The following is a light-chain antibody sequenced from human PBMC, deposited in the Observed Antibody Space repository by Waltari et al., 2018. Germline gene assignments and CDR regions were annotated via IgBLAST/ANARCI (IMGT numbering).Light chain of an antibody. V-gene: IGLV2-8*01. J-gene: IGLJ2*01. CDR3: SSYAGNNNVV. Sequence: QSALTQPPSASGSPGQSVTISCTGTSSDVGGYNYVSWYQQHPGKAPKLMIYEVNKRPSGVPDRFSGSKSGTAASLPVSGLQADDDADYFCSSYAGNNNVVFGGGTKLTVL. CDR2: EVN. CDR1: SSDVGGYNY.